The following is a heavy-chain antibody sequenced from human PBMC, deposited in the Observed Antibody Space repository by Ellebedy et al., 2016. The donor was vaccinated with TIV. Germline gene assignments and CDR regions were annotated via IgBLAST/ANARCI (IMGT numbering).Heavy chain of an antibody. V-gene: IGHV3-23*01. J-gene: IGHJ2*01. Sequence: GGSLRLXCAASGFTFSSYAMSWVRQAPGKGLEWVSAISGSGGSTYYADSVKGRFTISRDNSKNTLYLQMNSLRAEDTAVYYCASHSSGWYVYDHWYFDLWGRGTLVTVSS. CDR1: GFTFSSYA. CDR3: ASHSSGWYVYDHWYFDL. CDR2: ISGSGGST. D-gene: IGHD6-19*01.